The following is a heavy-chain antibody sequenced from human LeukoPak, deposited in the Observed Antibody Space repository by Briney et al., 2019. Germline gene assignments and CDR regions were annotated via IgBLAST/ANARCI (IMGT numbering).Heavy chain of an antibody. CDR2: IKSKTDGGTT. Sequence: GGSLRLSCAASGFTFSNAWMSWVRQAPGKGLERVGRIKSKTDGGTTDYAAPVKGRFTISRDDSKNTLYLQMNSLKTEDTAVYYCTTAGGYSGYDYVRGSYYFDYWGQGTLVTVSS. V-gene: IGHV3-15*01. D-gene: IGHD5-12*01. CDR3: TTAGGYSGYDYVRGSYYFDY. J-gene: IGHJ4*02. CDR1: GFTFSNAW.